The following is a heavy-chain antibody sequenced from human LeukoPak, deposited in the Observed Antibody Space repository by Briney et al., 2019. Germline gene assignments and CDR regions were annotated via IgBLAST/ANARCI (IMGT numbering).Heavy chain of an antibody. J-gene: IGHJ4*02. V-gene: IGHV4-34*01. CDR1: GGSFSGYY. CDR2: INHSGST. CDR3: ARSILTGYAD. Sequence: SETLSLTCAVYGGSFSGYYWSWIRQPPGKGPEWIGEINHSGSTNYNPSLKSRVTISVDTSKNQFSLKLSSVTAADTAVYYCARSILTGYADWGQGTLVTVSS. D-gene: IGHD3-9*01.